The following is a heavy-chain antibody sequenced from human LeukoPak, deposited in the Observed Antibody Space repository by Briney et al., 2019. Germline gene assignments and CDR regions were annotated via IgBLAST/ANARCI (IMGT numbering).Heavy chain of an antibody. J-gene: IGHJ3*02. CDR3: ARAPWAYGNYVHAFDI. CDR2: IYHSGST. Sequence: SGTLSLTCAVSGGSISSSNWWSWVRQSPGKGLEWIGEIYHSGSTKYNPSLKSRVIISVDKSKNQFSLKLTSVTAADTAGYYCARAPWAYGNYVHAFDIWGQGTMVTVSS. D-gene: IGHD4-11*01. V-gene: IGHV4-4*02. CDR1: GGSISSSNW.